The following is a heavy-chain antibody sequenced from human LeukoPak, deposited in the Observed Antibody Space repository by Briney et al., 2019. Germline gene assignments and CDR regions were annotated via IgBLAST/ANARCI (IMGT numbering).Heavy chain of an antibody. V-gene: IGHV3-30-3*01. D-gene: IGHD3-22*01. CDR1: GFTFSSYA. CDR2: ISYDGSNK. Sequence: GGSLRLSCAASGFTFSSYAMHWVRQAPGKGLEWVAVISYDGSNKYYADSVKDRFTISRDNSKNTLYLQMNSLRAEDTAVYYCARDSGVVVITTQAFDYWGQGTLVTVSS. J-gene: IGHJ4*02. CDR3: ARDSGVVVITTQAFDY.